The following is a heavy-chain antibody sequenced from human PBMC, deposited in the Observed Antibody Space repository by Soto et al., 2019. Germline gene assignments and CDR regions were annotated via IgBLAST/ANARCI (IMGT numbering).Heavy chain of an antibody. CDR1: GFSLKNSGVG. CDR3: AHRRGIAAIATFYD. CDR2: IYWNDDK. J-gene: IGHJ4*02. D-gene: IGHD6-13*01. Sequence: QITLEESGPSLVKPTQTLTLTCTFSGFSLKNSGVGVAWIRQPPGKALEWLALIYWNDDKRYSPTLKNRININKDTSKNQVVLTMTNMDAVDTGTLYGAHRRGIAAIATFYDCGKGMLVTVSS. V-gene: IGHV2-5*01.